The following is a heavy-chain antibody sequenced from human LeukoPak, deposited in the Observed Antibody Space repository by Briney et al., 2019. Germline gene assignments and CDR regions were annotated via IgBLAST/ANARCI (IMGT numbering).Heavy chain of an antibody. V-gene: IGHV3-21*01. CDR3: AREKTYYYDSSGPDY. J-gene: IGHJ4*02. Sequence: GGSLRLSCAASGFTFSSYSMNWVRQAPGKGLEWVSSISSSSSYIYYADSVKGRFTISRDNAKNSLYLQMNSLRAEDTAVYYCAREKTYYYDSSGPDYWGQGALVTVSS. CDR1: GFTFSSYS. D-gene: IGHD3-22*01. CDR2: ISSSSSYI.